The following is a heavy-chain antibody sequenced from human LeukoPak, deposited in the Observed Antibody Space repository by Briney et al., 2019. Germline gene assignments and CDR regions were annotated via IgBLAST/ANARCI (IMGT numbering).Heavy chain of an antibody. Sequence: SETLSLTCSVSGYSISSGYYWGWIRQPPGRGLEWIGSIYYTGGTLYNPSLKSRVSMSVDTSTNQFSLKLTSVTAADTAVYYCARAPYYDSSGYHSAYFEYWGQGTLVTVSS. J-gene: IGHJ4*02. CDR3: ARAPYYDSSGYHSAYFEY. CDR2: IYYTGGT. D-gene: IGHD3-22*01. V-gene: IGHV4-38-2*02. CDR1: GYSISSGYY.